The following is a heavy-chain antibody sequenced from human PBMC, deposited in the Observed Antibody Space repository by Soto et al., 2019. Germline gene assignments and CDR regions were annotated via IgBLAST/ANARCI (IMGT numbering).Heavy chain of an antibody. V-gene: IGHV3-15*01. Sequence: EVQLVESGGDLVQPGGSLRISCTASGFTFTNAWMTWVRQVPGKGLEWVGRIKSNADGGTTDYPAPVKGRFTISRDKSRNTVYLQMNSLKTDDTAVYYCATDLGRRSSVWFDYWGQGTLVTVSS. D-gene: IGHD2-2*01. J-gene: IGHJ4*02. CDR1: GFTFTNAW. CDR2: IKSNADGGTT. CDR3: ATDLGRRSSVWFDY.